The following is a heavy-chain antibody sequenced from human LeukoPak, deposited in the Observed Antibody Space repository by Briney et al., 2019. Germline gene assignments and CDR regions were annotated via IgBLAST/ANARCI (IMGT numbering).Heavy chain of an antibody. V-gene: IGHV4-59*01. J-gene: IGHJ4*02. D-gene: IGHD6-19*01. CDR3: ASCSAYSSSPFDY. CDR1: GGSISSYY. Sequence: SETLSLTCTVSGGSISSYYWSWIRQPPGKGPEWIGYISYSGSINYNPSLKSRVTISVDTSKNQFSLKLSSVTAADTAVYYCASCSAYSSSPFDYWGQGTLVTVSS. CDR2: ISYSGSI.